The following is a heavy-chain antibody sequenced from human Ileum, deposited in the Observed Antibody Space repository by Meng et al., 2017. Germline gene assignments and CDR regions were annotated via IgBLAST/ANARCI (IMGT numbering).Heavy chain of an antibody. CDR1: GGSISSGDYY. D-gene: IGHD2-8*01. Sequence: QVQLQESGPRLVKPSQTLSLTCTVPGGSISSGDYYWSWVRQSPGKGPEWIGYIYSNGNTYSNPSLRGRLMISIDTSKNQFSLKLSSVTAADTAVYYCARAPKYCTNAVCSRPLDSWGQGTLVTVSS. CDR2: IYSNGNT. J-gene: IGHJ4*02. V-gene: IGHV4-30-4*01. CDR3: ARAPKYCTNAVCSRPLDS.